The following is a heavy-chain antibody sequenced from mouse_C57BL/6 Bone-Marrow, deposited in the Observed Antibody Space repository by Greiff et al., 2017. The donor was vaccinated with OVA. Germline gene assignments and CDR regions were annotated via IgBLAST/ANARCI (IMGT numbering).Heavy chain of an antibody. CDR1: GYAFSSYW. J-gene: IGHJ2*01. Sequence: QVQLQQSGAELVKPGASVKISCKASGYAFSSYWMNWVKQRPGKGLEWIGQIYPGDGDTNSNGKFKGKATLTADNSSSTAYMQLSSLTSEDSAVYCWSRPSYYYGSSYDFDYWGQGTTLTVSS. CDR3: SRPSYYYGSSYDFDY. D-gene: IGHD1-1*01. CDR2: IYPGDGDT. V-gene: IGHV1-80*01.